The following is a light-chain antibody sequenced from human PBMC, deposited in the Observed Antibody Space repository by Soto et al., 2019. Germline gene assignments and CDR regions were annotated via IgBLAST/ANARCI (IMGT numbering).Light chain of an antibody. Sequence: EIVMTQSPATLSVSPGERATLSCRASRSVSSNFAWYQQKPGQAPRLLIYGASTRATGIPARFSGSGSGTEFTLTISILQSEDFAVYYCQQYNNWPYTFGQGTKLEIK. V-gene: IGKV3-15*01. J-gene: IGKJ2*01. CDR1: RSVSSN. CDR3: QQYNNWPYT. CDR2: GAS.